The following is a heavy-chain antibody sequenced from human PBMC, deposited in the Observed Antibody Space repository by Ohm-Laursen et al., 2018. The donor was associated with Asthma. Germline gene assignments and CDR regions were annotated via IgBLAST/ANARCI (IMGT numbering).Heavy chain of an antibody. CDR3: ARIAYCGGDCYSGPLGY. Sequence: SLRLSCTASGFTFSSYAMHWVRQAPGKGLEWVAVISYDGSNKYSADSVKGRFTISRDNSKNTLYLQMNSLRAEDTDVYYCARIAYCGGDCYSGPLGYWGQGTLVTVSS. D-gene: IGHD2-21*02. V-gene: IGHV3-30-3*01. CDR2: ISYDGSNK. CDR1: GFTFSSYA. J-gene: IGHJ4*02.